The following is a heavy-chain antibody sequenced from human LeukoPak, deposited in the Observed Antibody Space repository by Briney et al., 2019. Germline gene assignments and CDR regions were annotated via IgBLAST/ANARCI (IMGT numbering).Heavy chain of an antibody. CDR3: ARKYGGWYYFDY. D-gene: IGHD6-19*01. CDR1: GFTFSSYW. J-gene: IGHJ4*02. Sequence: PGGSLRLSCAASGFTFSSYWMSWVRQAPGRGLEWVANIKQDGSEKYYVDSVKGRLTISRDNAKNSLYLQMNSLRAEDTAVYYCARKYGGWYYFDYWGQGTLVTVSS. CDR2: IKQDGSEK. V-gene: IGHV3-7*01.